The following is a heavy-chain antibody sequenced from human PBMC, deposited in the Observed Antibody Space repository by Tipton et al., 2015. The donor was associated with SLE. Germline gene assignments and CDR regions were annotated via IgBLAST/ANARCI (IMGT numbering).Heavy chain of an antibody. D-gene: IGHD2-2*01. CDR2: IYYSGST. V-gene: IGHV4-39*07. CDR1: GGSISSSTYY. Sequence: TLSLTCTVSGGSISSSTYYWGWIRQPPGKGLEWIGSIYYSGSTYSNPSLKSRVTISVDTSKNQFSLKLSSVTAADTAVYYCARDLGSTSLGYWGQGTLVTVSS. CDR3: ARDLGSTSLGY. J-gene: IGHJ4*02.